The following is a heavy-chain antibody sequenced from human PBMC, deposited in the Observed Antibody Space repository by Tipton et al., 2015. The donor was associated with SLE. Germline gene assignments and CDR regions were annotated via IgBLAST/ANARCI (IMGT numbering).Heavy chain of an antibody. Sequence: PGLVKPSQTLSLTCAISGDSVSSNSAAWNWIRQSPSRGLEWLGRTYYRSKWHDDYAESVKSRIDINPDTSKNQFSLHLNSVTPEDTAVYYCAREPAYGGYFDYWGQGTLVTVSS. D-gene: IGHD4-23*01. J-gene: IGHJ4*02. V-gene: IGHV6-1*01. CDR2: TYYRSKWHD. CDR3: AREPAYGGYFDY. CDR1: GDSVSSNSAA.